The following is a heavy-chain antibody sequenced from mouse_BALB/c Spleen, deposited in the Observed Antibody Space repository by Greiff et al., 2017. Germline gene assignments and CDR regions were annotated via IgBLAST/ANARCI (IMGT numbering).Heavy chain of an antibody. CDR3: ARGRIYYDYDEGTWFAY. Sequence: QVQLQQSGPELVRPGVSVKISCKGSGYTFTDYAMHWVKQSPAKSLEWIGVISTYSGNTNYNQKFKGKATMTVDKSSSTAYMQLSSLTSEDSAVYYCARGRIYYDYDEGTWFAYWGQGTLVTVSA. D-gene: IGHD2-4*01. CDR2: ISTYSGNT. CDR1: GYTFTDYA. J-gene: IGHJ3*01. V-gene: IGHV1-67*01.